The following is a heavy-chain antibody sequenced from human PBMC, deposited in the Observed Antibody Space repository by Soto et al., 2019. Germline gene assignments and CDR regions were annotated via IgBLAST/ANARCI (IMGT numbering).Heavy chain of an antibody. J-gene: IGHJ4*02. D-gene: IGHD3-22*01. V-gene: IGHV3-66*01. CDR1: GFTVSSNY. CDR2: IYSGGST. CDR3: ARGPVVVITYFDY. Sequence: EVQLVESGGGLVQPGGSLRLSCAASGFTVSSNYMSWVRQAPGKGLEWVSVIYSGGSTYYADSVKGRFTISRDNSKNTLYLQMNSLRAEDTAVNYCARGPVVVITYFDYWGQGTLVTVSS.